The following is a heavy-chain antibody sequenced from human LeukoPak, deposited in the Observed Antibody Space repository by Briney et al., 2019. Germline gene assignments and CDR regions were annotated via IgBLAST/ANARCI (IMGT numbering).Heavy chain of an antibody. V-gene: IGHV4-39*07. CDR1: GGSISSSSYY. CDR3: ARVLRWESHGEDY. CDR2: IYYSGST. J-gene: IGHJ4*02. D-gene: IGHD1-26*01. Sequence: KPSETLSLTCTVSGGSISSSSYYWGWIRQPPGKGLEWIGSIYYSGSTYYNPSLKSRVTISVDTSKNQFSLKLSSVTAADTAVYYCARVLRWESHGEDYWGQGTLVTVSS.